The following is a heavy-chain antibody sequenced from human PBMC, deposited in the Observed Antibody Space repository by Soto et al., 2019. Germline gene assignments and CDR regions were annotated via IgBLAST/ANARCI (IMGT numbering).Heavy chain of an antibody. CDR3: ARVGMIFHTHYYYYGMDV. CDR2: IYYSGST. CDR1: GGSISRGDYY. D-gene: IGHD3-9*01. J-gene: IGHJ6*02. Sequence: SETLSLTCTVSGGSISRGDYYWSWIRQPPGKGLEWIGYIYYSGSTYYNPSLKSRVTISVDTSKNQFSLKLSSVTAADTAVYYCARVGMIFHTHYYYYGMDVWGQGTTVTVSS. V-gene: IGHV4-30-4*01.